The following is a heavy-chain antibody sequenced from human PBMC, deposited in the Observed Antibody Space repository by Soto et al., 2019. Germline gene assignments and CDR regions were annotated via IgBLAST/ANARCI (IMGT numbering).Heavy chain of an antibody. Sequence: GGSLRLSCTVSGFTFRSYGMNWVRQAPGGGLEWVSNIIGSGDSTSYADSVKGRFTISRDNSQNTLFLQMDSLRVEDTGTYYCVKDRAFRTVAGTDHWGQGTLVTVYS. D-gene: IGHD6-19*01. V-gene: IGHV3-23*01. CDR1: GFTFRSYG. CDR2: IIGSGDST. CDR3: VKDRAFRTVAGTDH. J-gene: IGHJ4*02.